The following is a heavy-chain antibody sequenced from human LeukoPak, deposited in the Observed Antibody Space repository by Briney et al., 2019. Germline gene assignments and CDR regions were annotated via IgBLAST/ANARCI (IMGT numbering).Heavy chain of an antibody. J-gene: IGHJ5*02. V-gene: IGHV3-48*01. D-gene: IGHD4-11*01. CDR1: GFTFSSYS. CDR2: ISSSSSTI. Sequence: GASLIFSCASSGFTFSSYSINCVRQAPRGGLEWVSYISSSSSTIYYADSVKGRFTISRDNAKNSLYLKMNTLTAEDTAVYYCARVRGDDYSDYRDWFDPCGQESLVTVSS. CDR3: ARVRGDDYSDYRDWFDP.